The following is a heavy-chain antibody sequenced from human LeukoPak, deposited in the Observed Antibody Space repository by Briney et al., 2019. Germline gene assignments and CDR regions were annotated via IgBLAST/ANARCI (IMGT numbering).Heavy chain of an antibody. CDR2: MRYDGSNN. D-gene: IGHD6-6*01. Sequence: GGSLRLSCAASGFTFSSYGMHWVRQAPGKGLEWVAFMRYDGSNNYYADSVEGRFTISRDISKNTLYLQMNSLRAEDSAVYYCAREPYSSSSMFAFQQWGQGTLVTVSS. CDR3: AREPYSSSSMFAFQQ. V-gene: IGHV3-30*02. CDR1: GFTFSSYG. J-gene: IGHJ1*01.